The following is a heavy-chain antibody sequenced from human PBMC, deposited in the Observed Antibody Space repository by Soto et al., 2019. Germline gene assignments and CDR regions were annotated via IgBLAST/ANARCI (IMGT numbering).Heavy chain of an antibody. J-gene: IGHJ4*02. CDR1: GFTFSSYG. CDR3: ARGGAARPDY. V-gene: IGHV3-48*02. Sequence: EVQLVNSGGGLVQPGGFLRLSCVASGFTFSSYGMNWVRQAPGKGLEWVSYISSGRVTTNYADSVKGRFTISRDNAKSSLYLQLNSLRDDDTAVYYCARGGAARPDYWGQGALVIVSS. CDR2: ISSGRVTT. D-gene: IGHD2-15*01.